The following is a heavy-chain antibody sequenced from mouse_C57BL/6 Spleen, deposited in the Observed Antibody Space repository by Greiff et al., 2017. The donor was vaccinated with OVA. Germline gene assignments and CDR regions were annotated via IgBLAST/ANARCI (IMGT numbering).Heavy chain of an antibody. D-gene: IGHD1-1*01. V-gene: IGHV1-52*01. CDR2: IDPSDSET. Sequence: QVQLQQPGAELVRPGSSVKLSCKASGYTFTSYWMHWVKQRPIQGLEWIGNIDPSDSETHYNQKFKDKATLTVDKSSSTAYMQLSSLTSEDSAVYYCARLPYGSSFYYAMDYWGQGTSVTVSS. CDR3: ARLPYGSSFYYAMDY. CDR1: GYTFTSYW. J-gene: IGHJ4*01.